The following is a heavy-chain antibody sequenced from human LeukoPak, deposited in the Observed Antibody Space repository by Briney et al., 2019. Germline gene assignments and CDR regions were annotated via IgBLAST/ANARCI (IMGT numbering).Heavy chain of an antibody. V-gene: IGHV3-48*03. CDR2: ISGSGSTI. Sequence: GGSLRLPCVASGFTFSSYEMTWVRQAPGKGLEWVSYISGSGSTIYYTDSVKGRFTISRDNAKNSLYLQMNSLRAEDTAVYYCAGLVLDYWGQGTLVTVSS. J-gene: IGHJ4*02. CDR1: GFTFSSYE. CDR3: AGLVLDY. D-gene: IGHD6-19*01.